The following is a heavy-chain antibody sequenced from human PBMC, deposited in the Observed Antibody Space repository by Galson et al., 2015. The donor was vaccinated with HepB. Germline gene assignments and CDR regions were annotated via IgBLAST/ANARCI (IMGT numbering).Heavy chain of an antibody. CDR1: GGSLRGYY. CDR2: INDSGTT. J-gene: IGHJ4*02. Sequence: ETLSLTCGVDGGSLRGYYWTWTRQTPEKGLEWRGEINDSGTTNFNPSLKSRITISADMAKNQFSLKLRSVTAADTAIYYCARGDTYYYETSGFGFRHWGQGSLVLVSS. D-gene: IGHD3-22*01. V-gene: IGHV4-34*01. CDR3: ARGDTYYYETSGFGFRH.